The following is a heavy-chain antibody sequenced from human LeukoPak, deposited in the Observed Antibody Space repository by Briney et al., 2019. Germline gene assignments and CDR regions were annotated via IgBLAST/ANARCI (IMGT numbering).Heavy chain of an antibody. V-gene: IGHV1-69*13. J-gene: IGHJ4*02. D-gene: IGHD1-26*01. CDR2: IIPIFGTA. CDR1: GYTFTGYY. Sequence: GASVKVSCKASGYTFTGYYMHWVRQAPGQGLEWMGGIIPIFGTANYTQKFQGRVTITADESTSTAYMELSSLRSEDTAVYYCARRVGAVDYWGQGTLVTVSS. CDR3: ARRVGAVDY.